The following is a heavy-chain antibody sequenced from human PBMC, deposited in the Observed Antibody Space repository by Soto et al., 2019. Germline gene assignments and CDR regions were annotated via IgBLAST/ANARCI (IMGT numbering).Heavy chain of an antibody. J-gene: IGHJ6*02. CDR2: IYYSGST. CDR3: ARDSGRDYYDSSGPKAQYYYYYGMDV. Sequence: SETLSLTCTVSGGSISSYYWSWIRQPPGKGLEWIGYIYYSGSTNYNPSLKSRVTISVDTSKNQFSLKLSSVTAADTAVYYCARDSGRDYYDSSGPKAQYYYYYGMDVWGQGTTVTVSS. V-gene: IGHV4-59*01. CDR1: GGSISSYY. D-gene: IGHD3-22*01.